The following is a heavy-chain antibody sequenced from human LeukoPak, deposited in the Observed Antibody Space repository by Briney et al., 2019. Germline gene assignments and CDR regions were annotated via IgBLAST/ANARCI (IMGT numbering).Heavy chain of an antibody. CDR1: GFTVSSNY. V-gene: IGHV3-66*01. J-gene: IGHJ6*02. CDR2: IYSGGST. D-gene: IGHD3-16*02. Sequence: GGSLRLSCAASGFTVSSNYMSWVRQAPGKGLEWVSVIYSGGSTYNADSVKGRFTISRDNSKNTLYLQMNSLRAEDTAVYYCARDRVKYYYYGMDVWGQGTTVTVSS. CDR3: ARDRVKYYYYGMDV.